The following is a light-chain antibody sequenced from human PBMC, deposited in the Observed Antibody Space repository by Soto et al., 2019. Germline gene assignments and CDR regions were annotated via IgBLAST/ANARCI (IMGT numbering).Light chain of an antibody. CDR2: RTN. V-gene: IGLV8-61*01. CDR1: SGSVSASNY. CDR3: ALYLGSGTWV. J-gene: IGLJ2*01. Sequence: QTVVTQEPSFSVSPGRTVTLTCALSSGSVSASNYPSWYQQTPGQAPRTLIYRTNTRSSGVPDRFSGSILGTKAALTITGAQADDECDYYCALYLGSGTWVFGGGTKLTVL.